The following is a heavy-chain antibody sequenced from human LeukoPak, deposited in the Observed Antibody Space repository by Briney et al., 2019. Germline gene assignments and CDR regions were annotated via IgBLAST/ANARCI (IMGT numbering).Heavy chain of an antibody. Sequence: GGSLRLSCTAFGFSFGDYAMSWVCQAPGKGLEWVSFIRSKAYGGTTEYAASVEGRFTISRDDSKSIAYLQMNSLKTEDTAVYYCTRDPNWNDHYFDYWGQGTLVTVSS. V-gene: IGHV3-49*04. J-gene: IGHJ4*02. CDR1: GFSFGDYA. CDR3: TRDPNWNDHYFDY. D-gene: IGHD1-20*01. CDR2: IRSKAYGGTT.